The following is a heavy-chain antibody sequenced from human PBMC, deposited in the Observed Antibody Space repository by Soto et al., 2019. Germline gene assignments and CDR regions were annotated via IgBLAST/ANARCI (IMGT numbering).Heavy chain of an antibody. Sequence: SETLSLTCTVSGGSISSSDWWNWVRQPPGKGLEWIGEISQSGSTNYNPSLKSRVTMSVDKSKNYFSLKLDSVSAADTAVSFCAREVSGVQAFDYWGQGTLVTVSS. CDR2: ISQSGST. V-gene: IGHV4-4*02. J-gene: IGHJ4*02. CDR3: AREVSGVQAFDY. CDR1: GGSISSSDW. D-gene: IGHD2-21*01.